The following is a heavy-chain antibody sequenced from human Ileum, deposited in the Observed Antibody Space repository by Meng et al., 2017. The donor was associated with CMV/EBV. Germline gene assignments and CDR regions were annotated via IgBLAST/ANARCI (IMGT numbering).Heavy chain of an antibody. J-gene: IGHJ4*02. CDR1: GGSIRNYY. Sequence: QVQLQESGPGLVKPSETLSLTCTVSGGSIRNYYWSWIRQPAGKGLEWIGRIYTGGSPNYNPSLYSRVTMSLDTSKNQFSLKLNSVTAADTAVYYCARLNYYDSREFDHWGQGTLVTVSS. CDR2: IYTGGSP. CDR3: ARLNYYDSREFDH. D-gene: IGHD3-22*01. V-gene: IGHV4-4*07.